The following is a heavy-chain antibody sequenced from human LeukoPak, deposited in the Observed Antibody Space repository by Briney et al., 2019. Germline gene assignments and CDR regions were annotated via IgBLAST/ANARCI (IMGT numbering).Heavy chain of an antibody. J-gene: IGHJ4*02. CDR2: INTDGSST. Sequence: PGGSLRLSCAASGFTFSSYAMHWVRQAPGKGLEWVSRINTDGSSTSYADSVKGRFTISRDNAKNSLYLQMNSLRAEDTAVYYCARDRGSGWYSYYFDYWGQGTLVTVSS. D-gene: IGHD6-19*01. CDR1: GFTFSSYA. CDR3: ARDRGSGWYSYYFDY. V-gene: IGHV3-74*01.